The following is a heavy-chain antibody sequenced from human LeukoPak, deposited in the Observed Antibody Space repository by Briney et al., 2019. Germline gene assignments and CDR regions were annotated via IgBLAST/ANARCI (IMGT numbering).Heavy chain of an antibody. V-gene: IGHV3-23*01. J-gene: IGHJ5*02. Sequence: GGPLALSCAASGFTFSSYAMSWVRQAPGKGLEWVSAISGSGGSTYYADSVKGRVTISRDNSKNTLYLQMNSLRADDTAVYYCAKESELLPTDDWFDPWGQGTLVTVSS. CDR1: GFTFSSYA. CDR2: ISGSGGST. CDR3: AKESELLPTDDWFDP. D-gene: IGHD6-6*01.